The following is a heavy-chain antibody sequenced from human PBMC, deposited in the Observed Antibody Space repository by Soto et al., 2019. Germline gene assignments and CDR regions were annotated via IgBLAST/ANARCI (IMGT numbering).Heavy chain of an antibody. J-gene: IGHJ4*02. CDR1: GGSISSYY. CDR3: AVVAVAGPYYFDY. Sequence: QVQLQESGPGLVKPSETLSLTCTVSGGSISSYYWSWIRQPPGKGLEWIGYIYYSGSTNYNPSLKSRVTISVDTSKNQVSLKLSSVTAADTAVYYCAVVAVAGPYYFDYWGQGTLVTVSS. CDR2: IYYSGST. D-gene: IGHD6-19*01. V-gene: IGHV4-59*01.